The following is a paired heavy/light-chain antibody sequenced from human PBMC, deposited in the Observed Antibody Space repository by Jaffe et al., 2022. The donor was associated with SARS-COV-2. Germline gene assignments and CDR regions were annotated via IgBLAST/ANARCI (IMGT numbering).Heavy chain of an antibody. Sequence: QVQLVQSGAEVKKPGASVKVSCKTSGYIFTNYAISWMRQAPGQGPEWMGWISGYNGNTDYSQKFQGRVTMTTDTSTNTAYMELRSLRSDDTAVYYCARDLAWGTDSRLTGYSPTGIFYCDYWGQGTLVTVSS. CDR3: ARDLAWGTDSRLTGYSPTGIFYCDY. CDR1: GYIFTNYA. J-gene: IGHJ4*02. V-gene: IGHV1-18*01. CDR2: ISGYNGNT. D-gene: IGHD3-9*01.
Light chain of an antibody. V-gene: IGKV2-30*01. CDR3: MQGTRWPLT. CDR2: EVS. J-gene: IGKJ4*01. Sequence: DVVMTQSPLSLPVTLGQPASISCRSSQSLVYKDGNTYLIWFHQRPGQSPRRLIYEVSKRDSGVPDRFSGSGSDTDFTLKISRVEAEDVGVYYCMQGTRWPLTFGGGTKVEIK. CDR1: QSLVYKDGNTY.